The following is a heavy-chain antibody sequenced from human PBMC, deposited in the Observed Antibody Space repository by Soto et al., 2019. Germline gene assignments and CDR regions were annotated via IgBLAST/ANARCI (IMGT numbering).Heavy chain of an antibody. V-gene: IGHV3-30*18. Sequence: GGSLRLSCAASGFTFSSYGMHWVRQAPGKGLEWVAVISYDGSNKYYADSVKGRFTISRDNSKNTLYLQMKSLRAEDTAVYYCAKASGAVAGPLFDYWGQGTLVTVSS. CDR2: ISYDGSNK. J-gene: IGHJ4*02. D-gene: IGHD6-19*01. CDR1: GFTFSSYG. CDR3: AKASGAVAGPLFDY.